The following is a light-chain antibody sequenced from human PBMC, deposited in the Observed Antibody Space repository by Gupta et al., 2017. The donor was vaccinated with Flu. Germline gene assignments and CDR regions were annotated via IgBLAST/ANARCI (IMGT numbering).Light chain of an antibody. V-gene: IGLV2-14*01. Sequence: SITISCTGTSSDIGSYNYVSWYQHHPGQAPKLLIYDVTNRPSGVSNRFSGSKSGDTASLTISGLQAEDEADYYCSSCTSTSTLVFGGGTKLTVL. CDR1: SSDIGSYNY. CDR2: DVT. CDR3: SSCTSTSTLV. J-gene: IGLJ2*01.